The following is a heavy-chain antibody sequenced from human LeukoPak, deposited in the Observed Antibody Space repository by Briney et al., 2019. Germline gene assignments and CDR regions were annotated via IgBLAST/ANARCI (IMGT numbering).Heavy chain of an antibody. CDR2: ISGSGGST. V-gene: IGHV3-23*01. D-gene: IGHD3-22*01. CDR3: AKDLRWLGAFDI. CDR1: GSTFDDYA. Sequence: PGGSLRLSCAASGSTFDDYAMHWVRQAPGKGLEWVSVISGSGGSTYSADSVKGRFTISRDNSKNTLYLQMNSLRAEDTAVYYCAKDLRWLGAFDIWGQGTVVTVSS. J-gene: IGHJ3*02.